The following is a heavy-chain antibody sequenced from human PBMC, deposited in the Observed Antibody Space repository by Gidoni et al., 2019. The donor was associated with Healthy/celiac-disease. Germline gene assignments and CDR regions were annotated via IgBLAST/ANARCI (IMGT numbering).Heavy chain of an antibody. CDR1: TFSSYA. CDR2: ISYDGSNK. CDR3: ARDHLYDFWSGYLYYYYGMDV. J-gene: IGHJ6*02. Sequence: TFSSYAMHWVRQAPGKWLEWVAVISYDGSNKYYADSVKGRFTISRDNSKNTLYLQMNSLRAEDTAVYYCARDHLYDFWSGYLYYYYGMDVWGQGTTVTVSS. V-gene: IGHV3-30*04. D-gene: IGHD3-3*01.